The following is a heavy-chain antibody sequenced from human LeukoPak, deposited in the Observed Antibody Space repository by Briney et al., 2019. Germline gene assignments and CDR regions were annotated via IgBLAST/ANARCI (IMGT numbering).Heavy chain of an antibody. Sequence: SETLSLTCTVYGGSISSYYWSWIRQPPGKGLEWIGYIYYSGSTNYNPSLKSRVTISVDTSKNQFSLKLSSVTAADTAVYYCAGGGVNLYYYYGMDVWGQGTTVTVSS. J-gene: IGHJ6*02. D-gene: IGHD3-16*01. CDR1: GGSISSYY. CDR3: AGGGVNLYYYYGMDV. CDR2: IYYSGST. V-gene: IGHV4-59*01.